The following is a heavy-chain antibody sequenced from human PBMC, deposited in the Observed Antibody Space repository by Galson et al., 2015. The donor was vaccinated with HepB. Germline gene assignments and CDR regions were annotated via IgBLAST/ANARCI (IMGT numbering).Heavy chain of an antibody. CDR1: GYTFSSNG. CDR2: IIPIFGTA. V-gene: IGHV1-69*13. J-gene: IGHJ4*02. D-gene: IGHD4-17*01. CDR3: ARGSGDYLYYFDY. Sequence: SVKVSCKASGYTFSSNGISWVRQAPGQGLEWMGGIIPIFGTANYAQKFQGRVTITADESTSTAYMELSSLRSEDTAVYYCARGSGDYLYYFDYWGQGTLVTVSS.